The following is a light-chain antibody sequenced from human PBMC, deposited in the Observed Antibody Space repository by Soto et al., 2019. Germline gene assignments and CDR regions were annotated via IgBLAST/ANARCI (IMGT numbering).Light chain of an antibody. CDR1: SSDVGGYNY. CDR3: SSYTSSSTLVI. J-gene: IGLJ2*01. V-gene: IGLV2-14*01. Sequence: QSALTQPASVSGSPGQSITISCTGTSSDVGGYNYVSWYQQHPGKAPKIMIYEVSNRPSGVSNRFSGSRSGNTDSLTISGLQAEDEADYYCSSYTSSSTLVIFGGGTKLTVL. CDR2: EVS.